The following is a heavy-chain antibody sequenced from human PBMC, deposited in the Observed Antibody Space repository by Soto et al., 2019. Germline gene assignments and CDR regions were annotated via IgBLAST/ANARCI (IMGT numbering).Heavy chain of an antibody. J-gene: IGHJ5*02. V-gene: IGHV4-4*07. Sequence: SETLSLTCTVSGGSMSGFYWTWIRQPAGKGLEWIGRVYSSGGTHYSPSLKSRVTISLDTSKNQFSLRLLSVTDADTAVYFCARGQRFSDWFDPWGQGTLVTVPS. CDR1: GGSMSGFY. CDR2: VYSSGGT. D-gene: IGHD3-3*01. CDR3: ARGQRFSDWFDP.